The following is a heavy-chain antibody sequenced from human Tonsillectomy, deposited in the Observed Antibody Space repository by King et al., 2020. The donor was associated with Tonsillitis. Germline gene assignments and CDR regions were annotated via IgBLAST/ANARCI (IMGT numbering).Heavy chain of an antibody. V-gene: IGHV4-31*03. CDR2: ISYSWHT. CDR1: CGSISSAGYY. Sequence: QLQESGPGLVKPSQTLSLTCTVSCGSISSAGYYWSWIRQHPGKGLEWIGYISYSWHTFYNPSLKSRLTISLDTSKNQFSLKVTSVNAADTAVYYCASTTPPYYYYYMDVWGKVTTVTVSS. D-gene: IGHD1-1*01. J-gene: IGHJ6*03. CDR3: ASTTPPYYYYYMDV.